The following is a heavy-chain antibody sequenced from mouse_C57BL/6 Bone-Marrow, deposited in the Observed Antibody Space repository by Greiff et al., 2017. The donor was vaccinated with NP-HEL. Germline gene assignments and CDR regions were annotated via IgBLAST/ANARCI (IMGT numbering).Heavy chain of an antibody. CDR2: IYPRSGNT. D-gene: IGHD2-1*01. J-gene: IGHJ2*01. CDR3: ARGDYRNYEEYYDY. Sequence: VQRVESGAELARPGASVKLSCKASGYTFTSYGISWVKQRTGQGLEWIGEIYPRSGNTYYNEKFKGKATLTADKSSSTAYMELRSLTSEDSTVYFCARGDYRNYEEYYDYWGQGTTLTVSS. CDR1: GYTFTSYG. V-gene: IGHV1-81*01.